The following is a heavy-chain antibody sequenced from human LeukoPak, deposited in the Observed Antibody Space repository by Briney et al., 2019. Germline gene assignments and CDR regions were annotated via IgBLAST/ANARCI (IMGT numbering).Heavy chain of an antibody. D-gene: IGHD6-19*01. J-gene: IGHJ3*02. Sequence: PGGSLRLSCAASGFTFSSNWMHWVRQAPGKGLVWVSRINEDGSTTNYADSVKGRSTIFRDNAKNTLYLQMNSLRAEDTAVYYCARDQYSSGWPDAFDIWGQGTMVTVSS. CDR3: ARDQYSSGWPDAFDI. V-gene: IGHV3-74*01. CDR1: GFTFSSNW. CDR2: INEDGSTT.